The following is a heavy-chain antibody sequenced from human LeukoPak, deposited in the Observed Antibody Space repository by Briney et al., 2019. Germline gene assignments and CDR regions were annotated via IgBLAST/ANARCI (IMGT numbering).Heavy chain of an antibody. CDR2: IKAKAHGGTI. Sequence: GGSLRLSCAAAGFTFINAWMARVRQAPGKGLEWVGRIKAKAHGGTIEYAAPVKGRFTISRYDSKNTLYLQMNSLKTEDTAVYYCTTDGVGVEGATYDNWGQGTLVSVSS. D-gene: IGHD1-26*01. V-gene: IGHV3-15*01. J-gene: IGHJ4*02. CDR1: GFTFINAW. CDR3: TTDGVGVEGATYDN.